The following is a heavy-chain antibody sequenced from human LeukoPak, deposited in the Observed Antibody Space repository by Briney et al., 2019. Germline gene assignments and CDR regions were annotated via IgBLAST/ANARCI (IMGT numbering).Heavy chain of an antibody. J-gene: IGHJ3*02. Sequence: PGGSLRLSCVAPGFAFSSYWMSWVRQAPGKGLEWVANIKQDGGEKYYVDSVKGRFTISRDSAKNSLYLQMNSLRAEDTAVYYCARDQLYQLLYSWTHYDAFDIWGQGTMVTVSS. CDR1: GFAFSSYW. CDR2: IKQDGGEK. CDR3: ARDQLYQLLYSWTHYDAFDI. D-gene: IGHD2-2*02. V-gene: IGHV3-7*01.